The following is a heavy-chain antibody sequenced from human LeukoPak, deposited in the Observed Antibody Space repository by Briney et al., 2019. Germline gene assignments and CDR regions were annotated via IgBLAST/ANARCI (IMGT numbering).Heavy chain of an antibody. CDR1: GYIFTNYG. J-gene: IGHJ4*02. D-gene: IGHD7-27*01. V-gene: IGHV1-2*02. Sequence: ASVKVSCKASGYIFTNYGISWVRQAPGQGLEWMGWINPNRGGTNYAQKFQGRVSMTWDTSISTASMELRRLRSDDTAVYYCSRGPHWDPHFDFWGQGTLVTVSS. CDR3: SRGPHWDPHFDF. CDR2: INPNRGGT.